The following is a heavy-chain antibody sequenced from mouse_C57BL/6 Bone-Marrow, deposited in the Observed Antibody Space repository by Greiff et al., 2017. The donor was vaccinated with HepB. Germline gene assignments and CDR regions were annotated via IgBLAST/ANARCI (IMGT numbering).Heavy chain of an antibody. J-gene: IGHJ2*01. D-gene: IGHD1-1*01. CDR1: GYTFTSYG. CDR3: ASPTVVDYYFDY. Sequence: VKVVESGAELARPGASVKLSCKASGYTFTSYGISWVKQRTGQGLEWIGEIYPRSGNTYYNEKFKGKATLTADKSSSTAYMELRSLTSEDSAVYFCASPTVVDYYFDYWGQGTTLTVSS. CDR2: IYPRSGNT. V-gene: IGHV1-81*01.